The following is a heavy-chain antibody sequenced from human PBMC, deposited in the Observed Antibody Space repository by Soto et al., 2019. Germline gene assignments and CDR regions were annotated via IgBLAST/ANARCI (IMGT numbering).Heavy chain of an antibody. CDR3: ARRERVVFRYAYGVWFDP. J-gene: IGHJ5*02. D-gene: IGHD2-2*01. V-gene: IGHV4-30-2*01. CDR1: GGSISSGGYS. CDR2: IYHSGST. Sequence: SETLSLTCTVSGGSISSGGYSWSWIRQPPGKGLEWIGYIYHSGSTYYNPSLKSRVTISVDRSKNQFSLKLSSVTAADTAVYYCARRERVVFRYAYGVWFDPLGHGTLLTVSS.